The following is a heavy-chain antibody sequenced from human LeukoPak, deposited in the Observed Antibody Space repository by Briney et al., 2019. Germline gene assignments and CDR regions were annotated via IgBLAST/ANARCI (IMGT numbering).Heavy chain of an antibody. CDR1: GGSISSGCYY. D-gene: IGHD6-13*01. V-gene: IGHV4-31*11. CDR3: ARELVAAAGDWFDP. CDR2: IYYSGST. Sequence: SQTLSLSCAVSGGSISSGCYYWSWIRQHPGKGLEWIGYIYYSGSTYYNPCVESRVTISVDTSKNQSTLKLSSVTAAYTAVYDCARELVAAAGDWFDPWGQGTLFTVSS. J-gene: IGHJ5*02.